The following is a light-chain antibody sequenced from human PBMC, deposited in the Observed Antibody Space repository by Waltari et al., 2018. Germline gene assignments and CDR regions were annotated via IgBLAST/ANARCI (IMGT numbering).Light chain of an antibody. CDR3: CSYAECYTYV. CDR1: SSAVGGFNY. V-gene: IGLV2-11*01. J-gene: IGLJ1*01. CDR2: DVT. Sequence: QSALTQPRSVSGSPGQSVTISCTGTSSAVGGFNYVSWFQQHPGEAPKLIIYDVTKRPSVVPGRFAGTKSGNTASLTIVGLRAEDDSDYYCCSYAECYTYVFGTGTKVTVL.